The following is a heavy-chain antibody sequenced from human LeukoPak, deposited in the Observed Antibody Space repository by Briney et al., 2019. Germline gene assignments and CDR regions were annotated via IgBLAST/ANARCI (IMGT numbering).Heavy chain of an antibody. D-gene: IGHD7-27*01. J-gene: IGHJ5*02. CDR3: AKTNTELGKNWFDP. V-gene: IGHV3-30*02. CDR1: GFTFNNYG. CDR2: IRNDGTDK. Sequence: GESLKISCAASGFTFNNYGMHWVRQAPGKGLEWVSFIRNDGTDKYYAASVKGRFTISRDNSKNTMYLQMNSLRGEDTAVYYCAKTNTELGKNWFDPWGQGTLVIVSS.